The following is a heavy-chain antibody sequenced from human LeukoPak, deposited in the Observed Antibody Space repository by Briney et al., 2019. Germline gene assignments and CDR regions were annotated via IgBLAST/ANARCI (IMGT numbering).Heavy chain of an antibody. D-gene: IGHD3-3*01. CDR3: ARKIYYFDY. CDR1: GFTFSSYS. CDR2: ISCSSSYI. J-gene: IGHJ4*02. V-gene: IGHV3-21*01. Sequence: GGSLRLSCAASGFTFSSYSMNWVRQAPGKGLEGVSSISCSSSYIYYADSVKGRFTISRDNAKNSLYLQMNSLRAEDTAVYYCARKIYYFDYWGQGTLVTVSS.